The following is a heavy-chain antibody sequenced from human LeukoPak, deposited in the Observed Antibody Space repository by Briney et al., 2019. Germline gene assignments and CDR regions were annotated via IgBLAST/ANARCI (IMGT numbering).Heavy chain of an antibody. CDR1: GYTFTSYG. V-gene: IGHV7-4-1*02. CDR2: INTNTGNP. D-gene: IGHD3-22*01. CDR3: ASGGLETNYYDSSGYYWGSY. J-gene: IGHJ4*02. Sequence: ASVKVSCKASGYTFTSYGISWVRQAPGQGLEWMGWINTNTGNPTYAQGFTGRFVFSLDTSVSTAYLQISSLKAEDTAVYYCASGGLETNYYDSSGYYWGSYWGQGTLVTVSS.